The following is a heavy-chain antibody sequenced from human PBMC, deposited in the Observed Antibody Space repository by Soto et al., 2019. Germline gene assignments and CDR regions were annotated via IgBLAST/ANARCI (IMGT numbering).Heavy chain of an antibody. CDR3: AKASRRGIAADPRLSWFDP. CDR1: GGTSGNYG. CDR2: ISYDGSNK. J-gene: IGHJ5*02. D-gene: IGHD6-13*01. Sequence: VLPLRLPSAASGGTSGNYGMRWISKDQGKGLEWVSVISYDGSNKYYADSVKGRFTISRDNSKNTLYLQMNSLRAEDTAVYYCAKASRRGIAADPRLSWFDPWGQGTLVTVSS. V-gene: IGHV3-30*04.